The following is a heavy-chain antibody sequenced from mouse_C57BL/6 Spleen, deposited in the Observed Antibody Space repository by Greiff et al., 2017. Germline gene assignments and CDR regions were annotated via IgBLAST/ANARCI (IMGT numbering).Heavy chain of an antibody. J-gene: IGHJ3*01. CDR3: ARPVFAY. CDR1: GFTFSDYG. Sequence: EVQRVESGGGLVKPGGSLKLSCAASGFTFSDYGMHWVRQAPEKGLEWVAYISSGSSTINYADTVKGRFTISRDNATNTLFLQMTSLRSENTAMYYCARPVFAYWGQGTLVTVSA. V-gene: IGHV5-17*01. CDR2: ISSGSSTI.